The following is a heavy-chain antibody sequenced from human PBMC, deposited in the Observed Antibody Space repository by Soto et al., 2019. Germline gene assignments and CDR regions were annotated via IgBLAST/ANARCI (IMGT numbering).Heavy chain of an antibody. Sequence: QVQLVESGGGVVQPGRSLRLSCAASGFTFSSYGMHRVRQAPGKGLEWEAVISYDGSNKYYADSVKGRFTISRDNSKNTLYLQMNSLRAEDTAVYYCAKEAFRYSSGWYSSDYWGQGTLVTVSS. CDR2: ISYDGSNK. V-gene: IGHV3-30*18. CDR1: GFTFSSYG. J-gene: IGHJ4*02. CDR3: AKEAFRYSSGWYSSDY. D-gene: IGHD6-19*01.